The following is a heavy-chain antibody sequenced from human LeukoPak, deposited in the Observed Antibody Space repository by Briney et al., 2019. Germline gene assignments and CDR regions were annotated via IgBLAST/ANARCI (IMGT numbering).Heavy chain of an antibody. CDR3: ARGPFSGSYSGAFDI. CDR1: GGSFCGYY. D-gene: IGHD1-26*01. CDR2: INHSGST. Sequence: SETLSLTCAVYGGSFCGYYWRWIRQPPGKGREWIGEINHSGSTNYNPSLKSRVTISVDTSKNQFSLKLSSVTAADTAVYYCARGPFSGSYSGAFDIWGQGTMVTVSS. J-gene: IGHJ3*02. V-gene: IGHV4-34*01.